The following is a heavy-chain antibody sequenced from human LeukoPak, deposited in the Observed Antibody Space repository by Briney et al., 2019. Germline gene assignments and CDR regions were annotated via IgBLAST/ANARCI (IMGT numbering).Heavy chain of an antibody. Sequence: ASVKVSCKASGYTFTSYGISWARQAPGQGLEWMGWISAYNGNTNYAQKLQGRVTMTTDTSTSTAYMELRSLRSDDTAVYYCARAASLGYCSSTSCYRGAYYFDYWGQGTLVTVSS. CDR2: ISAYNGNT. CDR3: ARAASLGYCSSTSCYRGAYYFDY. CDR1: GYTFTSYG. D-gene: IGHD2-2*02. J-gene: IGHJ4*02. V-gene: IGHV1-18*01.